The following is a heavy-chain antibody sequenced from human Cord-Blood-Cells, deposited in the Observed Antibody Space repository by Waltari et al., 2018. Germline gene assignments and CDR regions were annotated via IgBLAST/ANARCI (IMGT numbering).Heavy chain of an antibody. CDR1: GGSISSSSYY. CDR3: ARYGSGSSYYYYYGMDV. Sequence: QLQLQESGPGLVKPSETLSLTCTVSGGSISSSSYYWGWIRQPPGKGLEWIGSINYRVSTYVNPSLRGRVTISVDTSKIQFSLKLGSVTAADMAVYYCARYGSGSSYYYYYGMDVWGQGTTVTVSS. J-gene: IGHJ6*02. V-gene: IGHV4-39*01. CDR2: INYRVST. D-gene: IGHD3-10*01.